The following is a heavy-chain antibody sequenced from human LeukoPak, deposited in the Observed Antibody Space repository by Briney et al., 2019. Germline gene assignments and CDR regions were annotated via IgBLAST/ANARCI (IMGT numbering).Heavy chain of an antibody. CDR2: IIPIFGTA. D-gene: IGHD3-10*01. J-gene: IGHJ5*02. CDR3: ASSPTVYYGSGSHPTNWFDP. Sequence: SVKVSCKASGGTFSSYAISWVRQAPGQGLEWMGGIIPIFGTANYAQKFQGGVTITADESTSTAYMELSSLRSEDTAVYYCASSPTVYYGSGSHPTNWFDPWGQGTLVTVSS. V-gene: IGHV1-69*13. CDR1: GGTFSSYA.